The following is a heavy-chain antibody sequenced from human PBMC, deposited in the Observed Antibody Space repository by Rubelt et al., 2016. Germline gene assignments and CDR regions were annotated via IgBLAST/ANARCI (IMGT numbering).Heavy chain of an antibody. CDR3: TRGRGSSYYYYGMDV. Sequence: EVQLVESGGGLVQPGGSLKLSCAASGFTFSGSAMHWVRQASGKGLEWVGRIRSKATSYATAYAASVKGRFTISRDDSKNTAYLQMNSLKTEDTAVYYCTRGRGSSYYYYGMDVWGQGTTVTVSS. D-gene: IGHD1-26*01. V-gene: IGHV3-73*01. CDR1: GFTFSGSA. J-gene: IGHJ6*02. CDR2: IRSKATSYAT.